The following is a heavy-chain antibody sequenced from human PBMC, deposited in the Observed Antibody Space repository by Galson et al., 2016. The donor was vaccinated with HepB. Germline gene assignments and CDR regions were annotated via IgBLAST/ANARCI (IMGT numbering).Heavy chain of an antibody. D-gene: IGHD3-10*01. J-gene: IGHJ6*02. CDR2: MNPNSGNT. CDR3: ARMGLLWFGDSMDV. Sequence: SVKVSCKASGYTFTSYDINWVRQATGQGLEWMGWMNPNSGNTGNAQKFQGRVTMTRNTSISTAYMELNSLRSEDTAVYYCARMGLLWFGDSMDVWGQGTTVTVSS. CDR1: GYTFTSYD. V-gene: IGHV1-8*01.